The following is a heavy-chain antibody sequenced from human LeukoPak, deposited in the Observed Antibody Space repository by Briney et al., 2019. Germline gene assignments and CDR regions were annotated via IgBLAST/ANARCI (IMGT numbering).Heavy chain of an antibody. Sequence: ASVKVSCKASGYTFTSYDINWVRQATGQGLEWMGWMNPNSGNTGYAQKFQGRVTITRNTSISTAYMELRSLRSDDTAVYYCARGVVPAAHYYYYYMDVWGKGTTVTVSS. CDR1: GYTFTSYD. D-gene: IGHD2-2*01. V-gene: IGHV1-8*03. J-gene: IGHJ6*03. CDR3: ARGVVPAAHYYYYYMDV. CDR2: MNPNSGNT.